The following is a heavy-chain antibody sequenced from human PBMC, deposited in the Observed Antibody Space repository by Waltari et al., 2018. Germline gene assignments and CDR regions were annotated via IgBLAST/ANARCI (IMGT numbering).Heavy chain of an antibody. D-gene: IGHD4-17*01. CDR2: PIPIFCTA. CDR1: GGTFSSYA. Sequence: QVQLVQSGAEVKKPGSSVKVSCKASGGTFSSYAISWVRQAPGPGLEWMGGPIPIFCTANYPQKFQVTDTIPPDESTSTAYMERSSLRSEDTSVYYCARDLGTTVVLEGETPSYYYYYGMDVWGQGTTVTVSS. CDR3: ARDLGTTVVLEGETPSYYYYYGMDV. J-gene: IGHJ6*02. V-gene: IGHV1-69*01.